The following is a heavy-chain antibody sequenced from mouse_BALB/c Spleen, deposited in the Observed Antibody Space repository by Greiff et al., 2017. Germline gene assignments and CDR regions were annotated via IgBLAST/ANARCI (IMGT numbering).Heavy chain of an antibody. J-gene: IGHJ4*01. CDR2: ISYSSST. CDR3: ARGGIYYYGSSYDAMDY. V-gene: IGHV3-2*02. CDR1: GYSITSDYA. Sequence: EVQLVESGPGLVKPSQSLSLTCTVTGYSITSDYAWNWIRQFPGNKLEWMGYISYSSSTSYNPSLKSRISITRDTSKNQFFLQLNSVTTEDTATYYCARGGIYYYGSSYDAMDYWGQGTSVTVSS. D-gene: IGHD1-1*01.